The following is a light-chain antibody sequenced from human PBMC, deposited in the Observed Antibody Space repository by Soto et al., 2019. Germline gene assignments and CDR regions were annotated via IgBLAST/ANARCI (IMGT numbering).Light chain of an antibody. Sequence: FVLSQSXATLSLYTQEXXXXXXXVSQSVSSNLAWYQHKXGQARRLVIYGASXRANGIPARFSGSGSATEFTLTISSLQSEDFAVYYCQQYGSAPWTFGEGTKVDIK. CDR1: QSVSSN. CDR2: GAS. J-gene: IGKJ1*01. V-gene: IGKV3-15*01. CDR3: QQYGSAPWT.